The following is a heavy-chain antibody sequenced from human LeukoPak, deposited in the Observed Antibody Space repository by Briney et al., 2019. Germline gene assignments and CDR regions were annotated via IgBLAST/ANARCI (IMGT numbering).Heavy chain of an antibody. V-gene: IGHV3-21*01. CDR1: GLTFSDYS. CDR3: ARQFGEVLHYFDH. CDR2: ISSSSSYI. D-gene: IGHD3-10*01. J-gene: IGHJ4*02. Sequence: GGSLRLSCAASGLTFSDYSINWVRQAPGKGLEWVSSISSSSSYIYYADSVKGRFTISRDNAKNSLFLQMNSLRAEDTAVYYCARQFGEVLHYFDHWGQGTLVTVSS.